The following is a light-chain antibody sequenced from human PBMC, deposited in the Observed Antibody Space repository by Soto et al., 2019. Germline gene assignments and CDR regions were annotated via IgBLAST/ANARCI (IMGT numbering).Light chain of an antibody. V-gene: IGLV2-8*01. J-gene: IGLJ2*01. Sequence: QSALTQPPSASGSPGQSVTISCTGTSSDIGGYNYVSWYQQHPGKAPKLMIYEVTKRTSGVPDRFSGSKSGNTASLTVSGLQAEDEADYDCSSHAGSNKLGVFGGGTKLTVL. CDR3: SSHAGSNKLGV. CDR2: EVT. CDR1: SSDIGGYNY.